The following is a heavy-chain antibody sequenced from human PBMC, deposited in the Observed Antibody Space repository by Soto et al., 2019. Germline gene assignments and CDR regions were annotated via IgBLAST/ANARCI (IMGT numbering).Heavy chain of an antibody. J-gene: IGHJ4*02. Sequence: PGGSLRLSCAASGFTFSSYAMTWVRQAPGKGLDWVSSISGSGATTYHADSVQGRFTISRDNFKKTVYLQMNSLRAEDTAVYYCAKGIQIWSLDYWGPGTLVTVSS. CDR2: ISGSGATT. V-gene: IGHV3-23*01. CDR3: AKGIQIWSLDY. CDR1: GFTFSSYA. D-gene: IGHD5-18*01.